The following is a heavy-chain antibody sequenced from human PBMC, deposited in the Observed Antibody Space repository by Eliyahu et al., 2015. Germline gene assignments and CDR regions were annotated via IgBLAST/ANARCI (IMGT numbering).Heavy chain of an antibody. D-gene: IGHD1-26*01. J-gene: IGHJ4*02. CDR2: INPNGGGT. V-gene: IGHV1-2*02. CDR1: GYTFTDHY. CDR3: ARRGGIEVDY. Sequence: QVQLVQSGAEVKKPGASVKVXCXASGYTFTDHYMHWVRQAPGQGLEWMGWINPNGGGTYYAQKFQGRVTMTRDTSINTAYMELSSLRSDDTAIYYCARRGGIEVDYWGQGTLVTVSS.